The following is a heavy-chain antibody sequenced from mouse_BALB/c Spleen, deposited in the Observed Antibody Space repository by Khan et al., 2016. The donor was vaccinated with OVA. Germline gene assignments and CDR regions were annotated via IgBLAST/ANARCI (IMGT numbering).Heavy chain of an antibody. CDR1: GFSLTTYG. V-gene: IGHV2-9*02. Sequence: QVQLKESGPGLVAPSQSLSITCTVSGFSLTTYGVHWVRQPPGKGLEWLGVIWAGGDTNYNSALMSRLSISKDNSKSPVFLKMNSLQTDDTAMYYCSRFYDGYYYTVDYWGQGTSGTVSS. D-gene: IGHD2-3*01. J-gene: IGHJ4*01. CDR3: SRFYDGYYYTVDY. CDR2: IWAGGDT.